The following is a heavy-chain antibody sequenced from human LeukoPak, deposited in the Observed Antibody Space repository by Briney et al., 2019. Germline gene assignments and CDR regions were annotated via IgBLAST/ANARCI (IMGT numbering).Heavy chain of an antibody. CDR3: AISLNYYDFWSGYSFDY. J-gene: IGHJ4*02. D-gene: IGHD3-3*01. Sequence: PGGSLRLSCAASGFTFSSYAMSWVRQAPGKGLEWVSAISGSGGSTYYADSVKGRFAISRDNSKNTLYLQMNSLRAEDTAVYYCAISLNYYDFWSGYSFDYWGQGTLVTVSS. V-gene: IGHV3-23*01. CDR1: GFTFSSYA. CDR2: ISGSGGST.